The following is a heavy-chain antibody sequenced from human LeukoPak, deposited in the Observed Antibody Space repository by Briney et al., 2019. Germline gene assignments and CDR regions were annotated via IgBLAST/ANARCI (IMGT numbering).Heavy chain of an antibody. CDR2: INHSGST. J-gene: IGHJ4*02. D-gene: IGHD3-3*01. CDR3: ARGLNPKGFWSGYLGFYFDY. Sequence: KPSETLSLTCAVYGGSFSGYYWSWIRQPPGKGLEWIGEINHSGSTNYNPSLKSRVTISVDTSKNQFSLKLSSVTAADTAVYYCARGLNPKGFWSGYLGFYFDYWGQGTLVTVSS. V-gene: IGHV4-34*01. CDR1: GGSFSGYY.